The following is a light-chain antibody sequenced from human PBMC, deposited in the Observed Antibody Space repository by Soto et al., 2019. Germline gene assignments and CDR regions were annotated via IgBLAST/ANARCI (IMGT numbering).Light chain of an antibody. CDR1: QDISNY. V-gene: IGKV1-33*01. Sequence: DIQLTQSPSTLSASVGDRVTITCQASQDISNYFNWYQQKPGKAPKLLIYDASNLETGVPSRFSGSGSGTDFTFTISRLQPEDIATYYCQQYENLPTFGQGTRLEIK. CDR2: DAS. CDR3: QQYENLPT. J-gene: IGKJ5*01.